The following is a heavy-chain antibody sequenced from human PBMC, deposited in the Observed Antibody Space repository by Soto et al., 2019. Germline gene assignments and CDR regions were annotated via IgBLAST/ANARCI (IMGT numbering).Heavy chain of an antibody. Sequence: PSETLSLTCAVSGYSISSGYYWGWIRQPPGKGLEWIGSIYHSGSTYYNPSLKSRVTISVDTSKNQFSLKLSSVTAADTAVYYCAREGAAIRYFGPVDYWGQGTLVTVSS. J-gene: IGHJ4*02. V-gene: IGHV4-38-2*02. D-gene: IGHD3-9*01. CDR2: IYHSGST. CDR1: GYSISSGYY. CDR3: AREGAAIRYFGPVDY.